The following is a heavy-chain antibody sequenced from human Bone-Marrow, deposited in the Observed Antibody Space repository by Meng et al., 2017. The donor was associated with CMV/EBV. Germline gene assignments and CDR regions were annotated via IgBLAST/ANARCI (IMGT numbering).Heavy chain of an antibody. CDR3: ARVPTIFGVVGLFDY. CDR1: GGSISSYY. Sequence: GSLRLSCTVSGGSISSYYWSWIRQPPGKGLEWIGEINHSGSTNYNPSLKSRVTISVDTSKNQFSLKLSSVTAADTAVYYCARVPTIFGVVGLFDYWGQGTLVTVSS. V-gene: IGHV4-34*01. D-gene: IGHD3-3*01. J-gene: IGHJ4*02. CDR2: INHSGST.